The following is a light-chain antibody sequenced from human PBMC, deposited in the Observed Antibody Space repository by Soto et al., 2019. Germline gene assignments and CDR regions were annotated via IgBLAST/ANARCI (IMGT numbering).Light chain of an antibody. Sequence: QSVLTQPASVSGSPGQSITISCTGTSSDVGSYNLVSWYQQHPGKAPKLMIYEGSKRPSGVSNRFSGSKSGNTASLTISGLQAEDEADYYCCSYAGSSTSVVFGGGTKVTGL. CDR1: SSDVGSYNL. CDR2: EGS. V-gene: IGLV2-23*01. CDR3: CSYAGSSTSVV. J-gene: IGLJ2*01.